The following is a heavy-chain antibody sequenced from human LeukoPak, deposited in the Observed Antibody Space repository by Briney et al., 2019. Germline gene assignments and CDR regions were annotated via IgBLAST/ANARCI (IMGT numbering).Heavy chain of an antibody. CDR1: GFTFSSYG. CDR3: AAIVVPAAISLDAFDI. Sequence: PGGSLRLSCAASGFTFSSYGMHWVRQAPGKGLEWVAFIRYDGSNKYYADSVKGRFTISRDNSKNTLYLQMNSLRAEDTAVYYRAAIVVPAAISLDAFDIWGQGTMVTVSS. CDR2: IRYDGSNK. J-gene: IGHJ3*02. V-gene: IGHV3-30*02. D-gene: IGHD2-2*01.